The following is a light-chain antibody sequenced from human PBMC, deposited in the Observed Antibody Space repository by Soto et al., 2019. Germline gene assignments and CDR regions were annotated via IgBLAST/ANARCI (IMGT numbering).Light chain of an antibody. J-gene: IGKJ3*01. CDR3: QQYGSSPFT. CDR1: QSVSSNY. V-gene: IGKV3-20*01. Sequence: EIVLTQSPDTLSLSPGQRATLSCMASQSVSSNYLAWYQQKPGQAPRLLIYGASSRATGIPDRFSGSGSGTDFTLTISRLEPEDFAVYYCQQYGSSPFTFGPGTKWISN. CDR2: GAS.